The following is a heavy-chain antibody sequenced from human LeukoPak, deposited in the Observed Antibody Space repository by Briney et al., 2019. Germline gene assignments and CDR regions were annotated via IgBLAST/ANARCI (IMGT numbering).Heavy chain of an antibody. D-gene: IGHD2-2*01. V-gene: IGHV4-34*01. CDR2: INYSGST. CDR3: ARRARGYCSSTSCYPFDY. J-gene: IGHJ4*02. CDR1: GGSFSGYY. Sequence: SETLSLTCAVYGGSFSGYYWSWIRQPPGKGLEWIGEINYSGSTNYNPSLKSRVTISVDTSKNQFSLKLSSVTAADTAVYYCARRARGYCSSTSCYPFDYWGQGTLVTVSS.